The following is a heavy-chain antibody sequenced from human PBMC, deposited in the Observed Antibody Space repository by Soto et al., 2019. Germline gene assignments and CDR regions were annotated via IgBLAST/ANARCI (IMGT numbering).Heavy chain of an antibody. D-gene: IGHD6-25*01. V-gene: IGHV5-51*01. CDR2: IYGGDTDT. Sequence: EVQLVQSGAEVKKPGEPLKISCKASGYTFKKYWIGWVRQMPGKGPEWMGMIYGGDTDTRESPSFQWQVTISVARSADTAYWQWNSQKASDSGMYFCARHAALDVIGAGYYYYMDVWGLGTSVTVS. CDR3: ARHAALDVIGAGYYYYMDV. CDR1: GYTFKKYW. J-gene: IGHJ6*03.